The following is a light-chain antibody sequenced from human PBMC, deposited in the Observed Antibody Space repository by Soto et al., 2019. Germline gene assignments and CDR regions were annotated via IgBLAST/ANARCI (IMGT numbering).Light chain of an antibody. CDR2: EVS. V-gene: IGLV2-14*01. CDR1: SSDVGAYNY. J-gene: IGLJ3*02. CDR3: SSYTSSSTLV. Sequence: QSVLTQPASVSGSPGQSITISCTGTSSDVGAYNYVSWYQQLPGKAPKLMIYEVSNRPSGVSSRFSGSKSGNTASLTISGLQAEDEADYYCSSYTSSSTLVFGGGTK.